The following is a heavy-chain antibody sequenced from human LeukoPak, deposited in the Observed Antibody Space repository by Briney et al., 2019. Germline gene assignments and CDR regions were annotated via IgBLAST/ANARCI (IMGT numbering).Heavy chain of an antibody. CDR1: GYTFTSYG. CDR3: ARDTMVRGVMPDYFDY. J-gene: IGHJ4*02. V-gene: IGHV1-18*01. CDR2: ISAYNGNT. Sequence: GASVKVSCKASGYTFTSYGISWVRQAPGQGLEWMGWISAYNGNTNYAQKLQGRVTMTTDTSTSTAYMELRSLRSDDTAVYYCARDTMVRGVMPDYFDYWGQGTLVTVSS. D-gene: IGHD3-10*01.